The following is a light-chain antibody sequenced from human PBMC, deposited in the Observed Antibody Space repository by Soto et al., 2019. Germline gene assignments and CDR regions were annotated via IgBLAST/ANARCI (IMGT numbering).Light chain of an antibody. CDR2: GAS. J-gene: IGKJ2*01. Sequence: EIVMTQSPATLSVSPGERATLSCRASHSVSSRLAWYQQKPGQAPRLLIYGASTRATGLPARFSGSGSGTEFTLTISSLQSEDFAVYSCQQYGGSPFTFGQGTKLEIK. CDR1: HSVSSR. CDR3: QQYGGSPFT. V-gene: IGKV3-15*01.